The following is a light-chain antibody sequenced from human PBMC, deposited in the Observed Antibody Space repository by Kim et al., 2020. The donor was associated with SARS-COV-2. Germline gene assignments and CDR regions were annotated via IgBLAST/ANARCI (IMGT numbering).Light chain of an antibody. Sequence: GATISCSGSSANSGAGYDVHWYQQLPGTAPKLLIYGISNRPSGVPDRFSGSKSGTSASLAITGLQAEDEADYFCQSYDISLGGYVFGIGPKGTVL. J-gene: IGLJ1*01. CDR1: SANSGAGYD. V-gene: IGLV1-40*01. CDR3: QSYDISLGGYV. CDR2: GIS.